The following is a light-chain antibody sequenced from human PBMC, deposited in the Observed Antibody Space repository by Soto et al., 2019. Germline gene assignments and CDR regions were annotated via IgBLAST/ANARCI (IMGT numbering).Light chain of an antibody. CDR2: EVN. J-gene: IGLJ1*01. CDR3: SSYAGSSNV. V-gene: IGLV2-8*01. Sequence: QSVLPQRPSASGSPGRSFAISFTGTSSDVGGYNYVSWYQQHPGKAPKLMIYEVNKRPSGVPDRFSGSKSGNTASLTVSGLQAEDEDDYYCSSYAGSSNVFGTGTKVTVL. CDR1: SSDVGGYNY.